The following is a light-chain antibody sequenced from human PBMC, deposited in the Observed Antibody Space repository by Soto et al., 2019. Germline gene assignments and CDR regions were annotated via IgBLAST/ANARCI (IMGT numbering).Light chain of an antibody. Sequence: DIQMTQSPSAVLASVGESVTMTSRASQGIRRWLAWYQQKPGKAPKLXIYAASSLQSGVPSRFRGGGSGTDFTLTISSLQPEDFATYYCQQANRFPITFGQGTRLEIK. CDR2: AAS. V-gene: IGKV1-12*01. CDR1: QGIRRW. J-gene: IGKJ5*01. CDR3: QQANRFPIT.